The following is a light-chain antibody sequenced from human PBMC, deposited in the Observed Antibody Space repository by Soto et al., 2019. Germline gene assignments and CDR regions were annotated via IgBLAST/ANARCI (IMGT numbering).Light chain of an antibody. J-gene: IGLJ3*02. Sequence: QPVLTQPPSASGTPGQRVTISCSGSSSNIGNNYVYWYQMVPGTAPKLPIYRNNQRPSGVPDRFSGSRSGTSASLAISGLRSEDEADYYCAAWDDSLSGRGVFGGGTKLTVL. V-gene: IGLV1-47*01. CDR3: AAWDDSLSGRGV. CDR2: RNN. CDR1: SSNIGNNY.